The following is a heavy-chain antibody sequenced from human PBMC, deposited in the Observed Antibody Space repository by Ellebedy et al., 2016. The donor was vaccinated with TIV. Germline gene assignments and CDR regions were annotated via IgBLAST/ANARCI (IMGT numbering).Heavy chain of an antibody. CDR2: ISSSSSYI. V-gene: IGHV3-21*01. D-gene: IGHD6-13*01. CDR1: GFTFSSYS. J-gene: IGHJ4*02. CDR3: ARGGYSSSWWDSDRSFDY. Sequence: GESLKISXAASGFTFSSYSMNWVRQAPGKGLEWVSSISSSSSYIYYADSVKGRFTISRDNAKNSLYLQMNSLRAEDTAVYYCARGGYSSSWWDSDRSFDYWGQGTLVTVSS.